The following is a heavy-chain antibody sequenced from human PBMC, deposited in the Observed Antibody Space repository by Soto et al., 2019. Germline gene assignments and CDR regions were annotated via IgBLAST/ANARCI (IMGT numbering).Heavy chain of an antibody. V-gene: IGHV1-69*06. J-gene: IGHJ4*02. CDR2: IIPIFGTA. D-gene: IGHD6-19*01. CDR3: AREGVIAVAGYFDY. CDR1: GGTFSSYA. Sequence: QVQLVQSGAEVKKPGSSVKVSCTASGGTFSSYAISWVRQAPGQGLEWMGGIIPIFGTANYAQKFQGRVTITADKSTSTAYMELSSLRSEDTAVYYCAREGVIAVAGYFDYWGQGPLVTVSS.